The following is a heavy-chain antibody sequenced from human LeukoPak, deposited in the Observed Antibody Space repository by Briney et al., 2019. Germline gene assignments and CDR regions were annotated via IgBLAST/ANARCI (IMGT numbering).Heavy chain of an antibody. CDR3: ATPPAMRAPPNYFQH. V-gene: IGHV3-23*01. J-gene: IGHJ1*01. CDR1: GFTFRSYA. D-gene: IGHD5-18*01. Sequence: GGSPRLSCEASGFTFRSYAMTWVRQAPGKGLEWVSAISGSGAKTYYADSVKGRFTISRDNSKNTVFLQMSSLRADDTAMYYCATPPAMRAPPNYFQHWGQGTLVTVSS. CDR2: ISGSGAKT.